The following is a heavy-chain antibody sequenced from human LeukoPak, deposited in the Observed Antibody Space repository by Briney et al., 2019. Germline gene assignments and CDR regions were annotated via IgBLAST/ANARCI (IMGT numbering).Heavy chain of an antibody. D-gene: IGHD1-26*01. J-gene: IGHJ5*02. V-gene: IGHV1-2*02. Sequence: ASVKVSCKASGYTFTGYYMHWVRQAPGQGLEWMGWINPNSGGTNYAQKFQGRVTMTRDTSISTAYMELSRLRSDDTAVYYCARDRMATRELGQYNWFDPWGQGTLVTVSP. CDR1: GYTFTGYY. CDR2: INPNSGGT. CDR3: ARDRMATRELGQYNWFDP.